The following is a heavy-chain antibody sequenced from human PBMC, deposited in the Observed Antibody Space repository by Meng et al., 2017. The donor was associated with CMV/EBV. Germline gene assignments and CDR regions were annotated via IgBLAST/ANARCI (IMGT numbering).Heavy chain of an antibody. J-gene: IGHJ3*02. CDR2: IYYSGST. D-gene: IGHD2-2*01. CDR3: ARDPGADIVVVPAATDAFDI. Sequence: GSLRLSCTVSGGSISSSSYYWGWIRQPPGKGLEWIGSIYYSGSTYYNPPLKSRVTISVDTSKNQFSLKLSSVTAADTAVYYCARDPGADIVVVPAATDAFDIWGQGTMVTVSS. V-gene: IGHV4-39*07. CDR1: GGSISSSSYY.